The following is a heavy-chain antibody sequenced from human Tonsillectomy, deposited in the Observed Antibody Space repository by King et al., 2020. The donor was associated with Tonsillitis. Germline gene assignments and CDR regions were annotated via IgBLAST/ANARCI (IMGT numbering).Heavy chain of an antibody. CDR1: GFTFSSYG. CDR2: ISYDGSNK. Sequence: HVQLVESGGGVVQPGRSLRLSCAASGFTFSSYGMHWVRQAPGKGLEWVAVISYDGSNKYYADSVKGRFTISRDNSKNTLYLQMNGLRAEDTAVYYCAKDVGSYLIDYWGQGTLVTVSS. V-gene: IGHV3-30*18. J-gene: IGHJ4*02. D-gene: IGHD1-26*01. CDR3: AKDVGSYLIDY.